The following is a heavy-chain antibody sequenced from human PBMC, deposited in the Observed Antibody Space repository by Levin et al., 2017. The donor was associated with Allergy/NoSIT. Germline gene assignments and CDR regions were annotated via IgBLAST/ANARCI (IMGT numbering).Heavy chain of an antibody. V-gene: IGHV3-13*04. CDR1: GFTFSNYD. CDR3: ARYRLEDGMDV. CDR2: IGTAGDT. Sequence: GESLKISCAASGFTFSNYDMHWVRQATGKGLEWVSGIGTAGDTYYAGSVRGRFTISRENAKNSLYLQMNSLRAGDTAVYYCARYRLEDGMDVWGQGTTVTVSS. J-gene: IGHJ6*02. D-gene: IGHD3-16*02.